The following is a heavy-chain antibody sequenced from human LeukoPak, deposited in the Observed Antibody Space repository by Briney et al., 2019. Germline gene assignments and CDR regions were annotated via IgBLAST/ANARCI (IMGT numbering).Heavy chain of an antibody. CDR3: AKMTTTPYYYYGMDV. J-gene: IGHJ6*02. CDR2: ISSSSSTI. Sequence: PGGSLRLSCAASGFTFSSYSMNWVRQAPGKGPEWVSYISSSSSTIYYADSVKGRFTISRDNSKNTLYLQMNSLRAEDTAVYYCAKMTTTPYYYYGMDVWGQGTTVTVSS. CDR1: GFTFSSYS. V-gene: IGHV3-48*01. D-gene: IGHD4-17*01.